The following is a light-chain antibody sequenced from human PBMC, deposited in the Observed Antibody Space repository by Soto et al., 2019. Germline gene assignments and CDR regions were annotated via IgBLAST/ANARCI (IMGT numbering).Light chain of an antibody. CDR1: QSLSGN. J-gene: IGKJ1*01. Sequence: EMVMTHSPATLSVSPGESATLSCRASQSLSGNLAWYQQKPGQAPRLIIYAASTRATGIPAGFSGSGSGTDFTLTISRLEPEDLAVYYCQQRSSWRTVGQGTKVDIK. V-gene: IGKV3-11*01. CDR2: AAS. CDR3: QQRSSWRT.